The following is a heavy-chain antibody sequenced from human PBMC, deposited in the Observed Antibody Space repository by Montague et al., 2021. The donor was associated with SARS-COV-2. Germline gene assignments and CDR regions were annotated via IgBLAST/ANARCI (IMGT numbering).Heavy chain of an antibody. Sequence: CAISGDSVSSNSGAWNWLRQSPSRGLEWLGRTYYRSKWYYNYGVSVESRVTVNADTSKNQVSLQLNSVTPEDTAVYFCARGLPAGPNFGMDVWGQGTTVTVSS. CDR2: TYYRSKWYY. CDR3: ARGLPAGPNFGMDV. CDR1: GDSVSSNSGA. V-gene: IGHV6-1*01. D-gene: IGHD2-2*01. J-gene: IGHJ6*02.